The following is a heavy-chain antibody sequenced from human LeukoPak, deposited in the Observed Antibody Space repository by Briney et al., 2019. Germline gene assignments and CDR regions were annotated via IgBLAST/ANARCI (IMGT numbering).Heavy chain of an antibody. CDR2: ISDSGGGT. Sequence: PGASLRLSCAASGFTFSSYAMSWVRQAPGKGLEWVSIISDSGGGTYYADSVKGRFTISRANSKNTLYLQMNSLRAEDTAVYYCAKMGDSSAYYYFDYWGQGTLVTVSS. CDR3: AKMGDSSAYYYFDY. D-gene: IGHD3-22*01. J-gene: IGHJ4*02. V-gene: IGHV3-23*01. CDR1: GFTFSSYA.